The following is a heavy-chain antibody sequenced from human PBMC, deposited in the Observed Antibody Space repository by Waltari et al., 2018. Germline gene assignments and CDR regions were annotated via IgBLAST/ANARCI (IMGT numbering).Heavy chain of an antibody. CDR3: ARGEHGGFDY. CDR1: GSALRRYP. CDR2: INGGSGKI. D-gene: IGHD3-16*01. V-gene: IGHV1-3*01. J-gene: IGHJ4*02. Sequence: QVQLVQSGAEVKKPGASVEVSGKAPGSALRRYPIHWVRRAPGQRLEWMGWINGGSGKIKDSQTCQGRVTMTRDTSATTGYMELSSLRSGDTAIYYCARGEHGGFDYWGQGTLVTVSS.